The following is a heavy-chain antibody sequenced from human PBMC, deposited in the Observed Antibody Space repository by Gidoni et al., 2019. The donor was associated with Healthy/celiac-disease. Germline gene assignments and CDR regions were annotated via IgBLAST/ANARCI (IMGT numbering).Heavy chain of an antibody. D-gene: IGHD3-22*01. J-gene: IGHJ1*01. V-gene: IGHV4-38-2*02. Sequence: QLQLQEPGPGLVKPSEPLSPTCTVSSYSISSVYYWGWIRQPPGKGLARVGSIYHSGSAYYNQSLKSRVTISVETSKNQFSQKLSSVTAADTAVYYCARELYYYDSSGTEYFQHWGQGTLVTVSS. CDR3: ARELYYYDSSGTEYFQH. CDR2: IYHSGSA. CDR1: SYSISSVYY.